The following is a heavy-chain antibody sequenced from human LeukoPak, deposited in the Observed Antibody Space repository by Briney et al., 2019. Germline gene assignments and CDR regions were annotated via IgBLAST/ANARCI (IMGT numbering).Heavy chain of an antibody. CDR2: ISYDGSSE. V-gene: IGHV3-30*18. CDR3: AKELVDGYDFDY. J-gene: IGHJ4*02. Sequence: GGSLRLSCAASGFTFSSYSMNWVRQAPGKGLEWVAFISYDGSSEYDADSVKGRFTISRDNSENTVYLQMNSLRAEDTAVYYCAKELVDGYDFDYWGQGTLVTVSS. CDR1: GFTFSSYS. D-gene: IGHD5-24*01.